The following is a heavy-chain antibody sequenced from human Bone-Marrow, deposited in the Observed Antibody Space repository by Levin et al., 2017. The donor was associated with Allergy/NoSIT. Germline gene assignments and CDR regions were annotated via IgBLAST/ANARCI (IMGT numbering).Heavy chain of an antibody. CDR2: ISFDGTNE. J-gene: IGHJ4*02. CDR3: AKVEAVDSSSWYYGSRKYFFDY. Sequence: PGESLKISCVAAGFTFNNHAMHWVRQAPGKGLEWVALISFDGTNEYYVDSVKGRFIISRDNSKNTLYLQMNSLRVEDTGVYYCAKVEAVDSSSWYYGSRKYFFDYWGQGALVAVSS. V-gene: IGHV3-30*02. D-gene: IGHD6-13*01. CDR1: GFTFNNHA.